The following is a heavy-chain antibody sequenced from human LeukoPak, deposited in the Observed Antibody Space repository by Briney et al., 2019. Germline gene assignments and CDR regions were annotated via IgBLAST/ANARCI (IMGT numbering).Heavy chain of an antibody. CDR2: ISYDGSNK. J-gene: IGHJ4*02. Sequence: GRSLRLSCAASGFTFSSYAMHWVRQAPGKGLEWVAVISYDGSNKYYADSVKGRFTISRDNSKNTLYPQMNSLRAEDTAVYYCARGTCGGDCYFDYWGQGTLVTVSS. V-gene: IGHV3-30*01. CDR1: GFTFSSYA. CDR3: ARGTCGGDCYFDY. D-gene: IGHD2-21*02.